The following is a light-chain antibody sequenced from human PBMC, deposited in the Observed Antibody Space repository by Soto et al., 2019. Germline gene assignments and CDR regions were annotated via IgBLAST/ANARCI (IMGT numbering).Light chain of an antibody. J-gene: IGLJ2*01. CDR2: EVS. Sequence: QSALTQRASVSGSPGQSITISCTGASTDIGGYNYVSWYQQHPGKAPKLMIYEVSYRPSGVSDRFSGSKSGNTASLTISGLQAEDEADYYCTSYTTSRTVVFGGGTQLTVL. CDR1: STDIGGYNY. CDR3: TSYTTSRTVV. V-gene: IGLV2-14*01.